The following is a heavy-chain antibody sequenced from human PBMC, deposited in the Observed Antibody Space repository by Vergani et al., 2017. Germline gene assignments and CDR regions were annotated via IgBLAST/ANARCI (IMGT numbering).Heavy chain of an antibody. V-gene: IGHV4-39*02. CDR1: GGSISSSSYY. CDR2: IYYSGST. Sequence: QLQLQESGPGLVKPSETLSLTCTVSGGSISSSSYYWGWIRQPPGKGLEWIGSIYYSGSTYYNPSLKSRVTISVDTSKNQFSLKLSSVTAADTAVYYCARDRFGELGYFDYWGQGTLVTVSS. D-gene: IGHD3-10*01. CDR3: ARDRFGELGYFDY. J-gene: IGHJ4*02.